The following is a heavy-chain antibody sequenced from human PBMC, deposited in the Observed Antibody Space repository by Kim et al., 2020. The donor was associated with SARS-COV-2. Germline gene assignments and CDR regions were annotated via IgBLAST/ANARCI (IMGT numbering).Heavy chain of an antibody. CDR2: IRSSSGGESY. J-gene: IGHJ4*02. V-gene: IGHV3-15*01. D-gene: IGHD6-13*01. CDR3: TSDSFDYSSSWYLDC. Sequence: GGSLRLSCAASGFTFSSDCMIWVRQAPGKGLEWVADIRSSSGGESYAYAVPVKGRITIARDESKNTLYLQMNSLRTEDTAVYYCTSDSFDYSSSWYLDCWGQGTLVPVS. CDR1: GFTFSSDC.